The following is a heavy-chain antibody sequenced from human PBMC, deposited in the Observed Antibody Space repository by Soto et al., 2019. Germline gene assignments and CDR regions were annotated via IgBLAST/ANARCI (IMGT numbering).Heavy chain of an antibody. D-gene: IGHD2-15*01. V-gene: IGHV6-1*01. CDR3: ARSYINNWFDP. J-gene: IGHJ5*02. CDR1: GDSVSGNSAA. CDR2: TYYRSKWYN. Sequence: SQTLSLTCAISGDSVSGNSAAWNWIRQSPSGGLEWLGRTYYRSKWYNDYALSVKSRITINPDASKNQFSLQLNSVTPEDTAVYYCARSYINNWFDPWGQGTLVTVSS.